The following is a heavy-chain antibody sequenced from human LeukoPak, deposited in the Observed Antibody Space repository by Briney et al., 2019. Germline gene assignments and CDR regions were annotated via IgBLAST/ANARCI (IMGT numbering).Heavy chain of an antibody. D-gene: IGHD3-10*01. CDR3: PRHSSYYGNFDY. CDR2: IYHSGSS. J-gene: IGHJ4*02. V-gene: IGHV4-39*01. CDR1: GGSISSSSYY. Sequence: SETLSLTCTVSGGSISSSSYYWGWIRQPPGKGLEWIGSIYHSGSSYYNPSLKSRVTISVDTSKNQFSLKLSSVTAADTAVYYCPRHSSYYGNFDYWGQGTLVTVSS.